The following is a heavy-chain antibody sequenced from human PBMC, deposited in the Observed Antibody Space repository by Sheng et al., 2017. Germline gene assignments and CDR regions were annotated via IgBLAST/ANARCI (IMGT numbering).Heavy chain of an antibody. CDR1: GFTVSSNY. CDR3: ARVNPGYYYYYYMDV. V-gene: IGHV3-66*02. CDR2: IYSGGST. Sequence: EVQLVESGGGLVQPGGSLRLSCAASGFTVSSNYMSWVRQAPGKGLEWVSVIYSGGSTYYADSVKGRFTISRDNSKNTLYLQMNSLRAEDTAVYYCARVNPGYYYYYYMDVWGKGTTVTVSS. J-gene: IGHJ6*03.